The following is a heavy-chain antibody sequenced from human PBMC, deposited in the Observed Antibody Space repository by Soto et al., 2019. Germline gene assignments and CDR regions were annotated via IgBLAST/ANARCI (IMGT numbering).Heavy chain of an antibody. CDR3: ARDLGITMVQGNAFDI. CDR2: INHSGST. V-gene: IGHV4-34*01. J-gene: IGHJ3*02. Sequence: QVQLQQWGAGLLKPSETLSLTCAVYGGSFSGYYWSWIRPPPGKGLEWIGEINHSGSTNYNPSLKSRVTISVDTPKNQLSLKLSSVTAADTAVYYCARDLGITMVQGNAFDIWGQGTMVTVSS. CDR1: GGSFSGYY. D-gene: IGHD3-10*01.